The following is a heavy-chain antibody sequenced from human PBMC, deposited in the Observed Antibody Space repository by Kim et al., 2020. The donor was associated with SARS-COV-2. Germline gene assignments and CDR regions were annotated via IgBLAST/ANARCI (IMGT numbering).Heavy chain of an antibody. CDR2: INHSGST. V-gene: IGHV4-34*01. J-gene: IGHJ6*02. CDR3: ARATSGGFYYYGMDV. D-gene: IGHD3-10*01. Sequence: SETLSLTCAVYGGSFSGYYWSWIRQPPGKGLEWIGEINHSGSTNYNPSLKSRVTISVDTSKNQFSLKLSSVTAADTAVYYCARATSGGFYYYGMDVWGQG. CDR1: GGSFSGYY.